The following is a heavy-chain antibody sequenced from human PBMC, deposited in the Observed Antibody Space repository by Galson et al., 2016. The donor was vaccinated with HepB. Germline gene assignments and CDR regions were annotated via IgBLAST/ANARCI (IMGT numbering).Heavy chain of an antibody. D-gene: IGHD7-27*01. V-gene: IGHV1-8*01. CDR1: GYTFTNYD. CDR2: MNPNSGNT. Sequence: VKVSCKASGYTFTNYDINWVRQATGQGPEWMGWMNPNSGNTGYAQKFQGRITMTRDISISTAYMELSSLRSEDTAVYYCARNPALTGDFDYWGQGSLVTVSS. CDR3: ARNPALTGDFDY. J-gene: IGHJ4*02.